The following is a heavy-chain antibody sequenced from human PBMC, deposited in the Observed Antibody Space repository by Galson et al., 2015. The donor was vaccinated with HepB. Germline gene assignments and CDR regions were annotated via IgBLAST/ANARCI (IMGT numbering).Heavy chain of an antibody. J-gene: IGHJ5*01. CDR1: GFAFDSHA. V-gene: IGHV3-23*01. Sequence: SLRLSCAASGFAFDSHAMSWVRQAPGRGLEWISGITGKGDSTFYADSVKGRFTVSKYNSNNMLYLQMNSLRAEDAGLYFCAKGYGLFDSWGQGILVTVSS. D-gene: IGHD5-18*01. CDR3: AKGYGLFDS. CDR2: ITGKGDST.